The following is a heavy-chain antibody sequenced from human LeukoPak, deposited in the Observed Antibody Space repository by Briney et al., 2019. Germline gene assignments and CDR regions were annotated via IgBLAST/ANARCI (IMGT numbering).Heavy chain of an antibody. D-gene: IGHD6-13*01. J-gene: IGHJ6*02. CDR1: GFTFDDDT. CDR2: ITWKSHRT. Sequence: PGGSLRLSCAASGFTFDDDTMHWVRQTPGRGLEWVSFITWKSHRTHYADSVKGRFTISRDNAKNSLYLQMNSLRAEDTAVYYCARVRSDSSWGYYYYGMDVWGQGTTVTVSS. CDR3: ARVRSDSSWGYYYYGMDV. V-gene: IGHV3-43*01.